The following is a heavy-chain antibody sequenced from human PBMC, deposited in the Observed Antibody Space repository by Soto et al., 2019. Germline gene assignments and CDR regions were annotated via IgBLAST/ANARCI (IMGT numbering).Heavy chain of an antibody. V-gene: IGHV3-30*18. CDR3: AKGDDSSGYYLDY. CDR2: ISYDGSNK. J-gene: IGHJ4*02. D-gene: IGHD3-22*01. Sequence: QVQLVESGGGVVQPGRSLRLSCAASGFTFSSYGMHWVRQAPGKGLEWVAVISYDGSNKYYADSVKGRFTISRDNSKNTLYLQMNSLRAEDTAVYYCAKGDDSSGYYLDYWGQGTLVTVSS. CDR1: GFTFSSYG.